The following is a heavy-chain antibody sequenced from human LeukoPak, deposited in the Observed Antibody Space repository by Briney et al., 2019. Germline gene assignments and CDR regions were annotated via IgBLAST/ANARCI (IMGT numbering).Heavy chain of an antibody. J-gene: IGHJ4*02. D-gene: IGHD6-19*01. CDR3: VRRGDASSGWGDHDF. CDR2: IGGSGDKT. V-gene: IGHV3-23*01. Sequence: GGSLRLSCAASGFTFNRNAISWVRQAPGKGLEWVSTIGGSGDKTFYADSVKGRFTISRDSSKNMVHLQMNSLTGEDTALYYCVRRGDASSGWGDHDFWGQGALVTVSS. CDR1: GFTFNRNA.